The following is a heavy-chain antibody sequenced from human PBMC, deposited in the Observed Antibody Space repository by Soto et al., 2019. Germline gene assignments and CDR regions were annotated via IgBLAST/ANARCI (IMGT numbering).Heavy chain of an antibody. J-gene: IGHJ5*02. V-gene: IGHV3-74*01. D-gene: IGHD2-15*01. CDR2: INSDGSST. CDR1: GFTFSSYW. CDR3: ASVVAATQGPQYSWFDP. Sequence: EVQLVESGGGLVQPGGSLRLSCAASGFTFSSYWMHWVRQAPGKGLVWVSRINSDGSSTSYADSVKGRFTISRDNAKNTLYLQMNSLRAEDTAVYYCASVVAATQGPQYSWFDPWGQGTLVTVSS.